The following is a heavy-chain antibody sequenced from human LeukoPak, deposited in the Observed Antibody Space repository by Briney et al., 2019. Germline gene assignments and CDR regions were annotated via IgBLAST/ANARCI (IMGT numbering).Heavy chain of an antibody. CDR3: ARDEGPYSSSEDFDY. Sequence: ASVKVSCKPSRATFSSYAISWVRQAPGQGLEGRGWISAYNGNTNYAQKLQGRVTMTTEPSTSTAYMELRSLRSDDTAVYYCARDEGPYSSSEDFDYWGQGTLLTVSS. V-gene: IGHV1-18*01. D-gene: IGHD6-6*01. CDR1: RATFSSYA. CDR2: ISAYNGNT. J-gene: IGHJ4*02.